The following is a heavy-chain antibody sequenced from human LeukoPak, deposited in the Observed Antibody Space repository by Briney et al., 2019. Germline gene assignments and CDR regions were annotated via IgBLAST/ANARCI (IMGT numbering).Heavy chain of an antibody. Sequence: SETLSLTCTVSGGSIGSGNYYWGWIRQPPGKGLEWIGTIYYTGSTYYNPSLKSRVTISVDTSKNQFSLKLGSVTAADTAVYYCARRVAGGYSNGYYFDYWGQGTLVTVSS. V-gene: IGHV4-39*01. CDR2: IYYTGST. CDR1: GGSIGSGNYY. CDR3: ARRVAGGYSNGYYFDY. D-gene: IGHD5-18*01. J-gene: IGHJ4*02.